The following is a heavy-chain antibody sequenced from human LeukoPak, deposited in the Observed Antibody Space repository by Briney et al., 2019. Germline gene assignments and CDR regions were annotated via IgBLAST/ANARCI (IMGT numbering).Heavy chain of an antibody. Sequence: SVKVSCKASGDNFRSYALTWVRQAPGQGLEWMAVTMPSIATVHYAQKFQGRVTITADESTSTAYMELSSLRSEDTAVYYCARARLTGFENWFDPWGQGTLVTVSS. CDR2: TMPSIATV. D-gene: IGHD7-27*01. J-gene: IGHJ5*02. CDR3: ARARLTGFENWFDP. V-gene: IGHV1-69*13. CDR1: GDNFRSYA.